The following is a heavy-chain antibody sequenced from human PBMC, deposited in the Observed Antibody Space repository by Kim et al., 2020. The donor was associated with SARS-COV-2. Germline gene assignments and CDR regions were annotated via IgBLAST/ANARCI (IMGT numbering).Heavy chain of an antibody. J-gene: IGHJ2*01. CDR3: ARVRSSSWYENWYFDL. D-gene: IGHD6-13*01. CDR2: IYTSGST. V-gene: IGHV4-61*02. CDR1: GGSISSGSYY. Sequence: SETLSLTCTVSGGSISSGSYYWSWIRQPAGKGLEWIGRIYTSGSTNYNPSLKSRVTISVDTSKNQFSLKLSSVTAADTAVYYCARVRSSSWYENWYFDLWGRGTLVTVSS.